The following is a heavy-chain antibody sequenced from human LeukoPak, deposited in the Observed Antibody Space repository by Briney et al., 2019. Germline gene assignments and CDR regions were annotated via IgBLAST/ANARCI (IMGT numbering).Heavy chain of an antibody. CDR1: GFTFSSYA. J-gene: IGHJ4*02. Sequence: GGSLRLSCAASGFTFSSYAMSWVRQAPGKGLEWVSAISGSGGSTFYADSVKGRCTISRENSKNTLYLQMNSLRAEDTAVYYCAKDYDFWSGSMGFDYWGQGTLVTVSS. CDR3: AKDYDFWSGSMGFDY. CDR2: ISGSGGST. D-gene: IGHD3-3*01. V-gene: IGHV3-23*01.